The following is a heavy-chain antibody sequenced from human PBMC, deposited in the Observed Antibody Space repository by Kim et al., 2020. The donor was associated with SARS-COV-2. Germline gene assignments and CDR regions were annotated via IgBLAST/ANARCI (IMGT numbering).Heavy chain of an antibody. V-gene: IGHV3-23*01. D-gene: IGHD2-2*01. CDR3: AKTFNSCYDY. Sequence: TYYADAGKGRFTISRDNTKNTRYLQMNSLRAEDTAVYYCAKTFNSCYDYWGQGTLVTVSS. CDR2: T. J-gene: IGHJ4*02.